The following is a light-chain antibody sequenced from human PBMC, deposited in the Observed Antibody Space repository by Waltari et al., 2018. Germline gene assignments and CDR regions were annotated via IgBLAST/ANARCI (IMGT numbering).Light chain of an antibody. J-gene: IGKJ1*01. CDR1: QSVSKW. Sequence: DIQMTQSPSTLSASVGDRVTMTCRASQSVSKWVAWYQQRTGKAPKVLIYDASFLERGVPSRFSGSGSGTEFTLTISYLQPDDFAPYYCQQYNDYSSWTFGQGTRV. V-gene: IGKV1-5*01. CDR2: DAS. CDR3: QQYNDYSSWT.